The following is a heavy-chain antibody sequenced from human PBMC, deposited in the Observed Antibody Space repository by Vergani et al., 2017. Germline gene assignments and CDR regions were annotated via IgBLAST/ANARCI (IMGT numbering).Heavy chain of an antibody. CDR1: GGSISSGDYY. V-gene: IGHV4-30-4*01. Sequence: QVQLQESGPGLVKPSQTLSLTCTVSGGSISSGDYYWSWIRQPPGKGLGWIGYIYYSGNTNYNPSLKSRVTISVDTSKNQFSLKLSSVTAADTAVYYCARGRIAAAVPGGAFDIWGQGTMVTVSS. J-gene: IGHJ3*02. CDR3: ARGRIAAAVPGGAFDI. D-gene: IGHD6-13*01. CDR2: IYYSGNT.